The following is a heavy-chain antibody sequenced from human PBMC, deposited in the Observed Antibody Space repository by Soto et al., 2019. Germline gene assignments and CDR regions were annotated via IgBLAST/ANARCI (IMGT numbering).Heavy chain of an antibody. V-gene: IGHV4-34*01. CDR3: ARGRIVLMVYAPYYYYYGMDV. J-gene: IGHJ6*02. Sequence: QVQLQQWGARLLKPSETLSLTCAVYGGSFSGYYWSWIRQPPGKGLEWIGEINHSGSTNYNPSLKSRVTISVDTSKNQFSLKLSSVTAADTAVYYCARGRIVLMVYAPYYYYYGMDVWGQGTTVTVSS. D-gene: IGHD2-8*01. CDR1: GGSFSGYY. CDR2: INHSGST.